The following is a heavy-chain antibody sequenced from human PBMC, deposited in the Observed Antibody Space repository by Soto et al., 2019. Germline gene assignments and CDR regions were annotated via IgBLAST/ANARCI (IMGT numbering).Heavy chain of an antibody. Sequence: SETLSLTCTFSGGSIISYYWSWIRQPAGKGLEWIGRIYTSGSTNYNPSLKSRVTMSVDTSKNQFSLKLSSVTAADTAVYYCARDYRCTNGVCYYNWFDPWGQGTLVTVSS. J-gene: IGHJ5*02. CDR3: ARDYRCTNGVCYYNWFDP. CDR2: IYTSGST. D-gene: IGHD2-8*01. V-gene: IGHV4-4*07. CDR1: GGSIISYY.